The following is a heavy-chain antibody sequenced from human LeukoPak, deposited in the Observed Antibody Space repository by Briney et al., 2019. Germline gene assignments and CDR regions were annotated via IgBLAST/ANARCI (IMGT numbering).Heavy chain of an antibody. CDR1: GGSFSGYY. CDR2: INHSGST. Sequence: SETLSLTCAVYGGSFSGYYWSWIRQPPGKGLEWIGEINHSGSTNYNPSLKSRVTISVDTSKNQFSPKLSSVTAADTAVYYCARHRYYYGSGSPNWFDPWGQGTLVTVSS. J-gene: IGHJ5*02. V-gene: IGHV4-34*01. D-gene: IGHD3-10*01. CDR3: ARHRYYYGSGSPNWFDP.